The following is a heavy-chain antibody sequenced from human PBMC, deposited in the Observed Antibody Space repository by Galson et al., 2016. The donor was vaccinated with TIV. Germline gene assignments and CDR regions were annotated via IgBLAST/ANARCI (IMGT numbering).Heavy chain of an antibody. J-gene: IGHJ4*02. CDR3: ARDRGGSGGFDY. CDR1: GYILASHV. V-gene: IGHV1-3*01. CDR2: INVGNGDR. Sequence: SVKVSCKASGYILASHVMHWVRQAPGQRPEWMGWINVGNGDRKYSQRLQGRVTLSGDTSANTAFMELSSLRFEDTATYYCARDRGGSGGFDYWGQGTLVTVSS. D-gene: IGHD3-16*01.